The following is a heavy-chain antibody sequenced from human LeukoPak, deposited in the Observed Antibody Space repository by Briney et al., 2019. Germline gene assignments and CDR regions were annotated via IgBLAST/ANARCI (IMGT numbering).Heavy chain of an antibody. Sequence: PGASVKVSCKASRYTFTSYYMHWVRQAPGQGLEWMGIINPSGGSTSYAQKFQGRVTMTRDMSTSTVYMELSSLRSEDTAVYYCASCITMVRGVILHYMDVWGKGTTVTVSS. D-gene: IGHD3-10*01. CDR1: RYTFTSYY. CDR3: ASCITMVRGVILHYMDV. CDR2: INPSGGST. J-gene: IGHJ6*03. V-gene: IGHV1-46*01.